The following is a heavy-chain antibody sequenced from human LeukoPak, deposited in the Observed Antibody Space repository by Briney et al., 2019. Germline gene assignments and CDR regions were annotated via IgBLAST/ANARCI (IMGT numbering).Heavy chain of an antibody. CDR3: ARDSLPGWQQLVGQIDY. CDR2: IRYDGSNK. Sequence: GGSLRLSCAASGFTFSSYGMHWVRQAPGKGLEWVAFIRYDGSNKYYADSVKGRFTISRDNSKNTLYLQMNSLRAEDTAVYYCARDSLPGWQQLVGQIDYWGQGTLVTVSS. CDR1: GFTFSSYG. D-gene: IGHD6-13*01. V-gene: IGHV3-30*02. J-gene: IGHJ4*02.